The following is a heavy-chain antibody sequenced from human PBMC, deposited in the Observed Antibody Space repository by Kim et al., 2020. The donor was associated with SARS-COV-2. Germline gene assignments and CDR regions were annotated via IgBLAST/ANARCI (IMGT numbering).Heavy chain of an antibody. CDR2: INTNTGNP. D-gene: IGHD3-10*01. CDR1: GYTFISNA. J-gene: IGHJ4*02. CDR3: PLVSGPYFGDY. Sequence: ASVKVSCKASGYTFISNAMNWVRQAPGQGLEWMGWINTNTGNPTYAQGFTGRFVSFLAPPVGPPYLQTSSLKPEDTPVYSCPLVSGPYFGDYWGRETW. V-gene: IGHV7-4-1*02.